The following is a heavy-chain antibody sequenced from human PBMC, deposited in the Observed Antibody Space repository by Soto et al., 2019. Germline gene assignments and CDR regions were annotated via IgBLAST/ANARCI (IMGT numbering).Heavy chain of an antibody. Sequence: EVQLLESGGGLVQPGGSLRLSCAASGFTFSSFAMSWVRQAPGKGLEWVSGISGSGGPTHYADSVKGRFTISRDNSENTLYLQMNSLSAEDTAVYHCANSGWYNPDGYFQHWGQGTLVTVSS. CDR2: ISGSGGPT. J-gene: IGHJ1*01. V-gene: IGHV3-23*01. CDR3: ANSGWYNPDGYFQH. CDR1: GFTFSSFA. D-gene: IGHD6-13*01.